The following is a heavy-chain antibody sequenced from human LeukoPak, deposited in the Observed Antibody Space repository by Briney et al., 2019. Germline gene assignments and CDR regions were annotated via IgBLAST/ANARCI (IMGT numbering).Heavy chain of an antibody. CDR3: ARDRMGATVYDAFDI. Sequence: SETLSLTCSVSGGSISSYYWSWIRQPAGKGLEWIGRIYTSGSTNYNPSLKGRVTMSVDTSKNQFSLKLSSVSAADTAVYYCARDRMGATVYDAFDIWGQGTMVTVSS. J-gene: IGHJ3*02. CDR1: GGSISSYY. V-gene: IGHV4-4*07. CDR2: IYTSGST. D-gene: IGHD1-26*01.